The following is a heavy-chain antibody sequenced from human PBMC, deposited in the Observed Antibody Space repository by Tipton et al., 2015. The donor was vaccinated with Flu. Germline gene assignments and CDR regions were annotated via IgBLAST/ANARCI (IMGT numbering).Heavy chain of an antibody. CDR1: GYTFTNYW. CDR3: ARGQWLKWFDL. Sequence: QSGPEVKKAGESLKISCKGSGYTFTNYWIGWVRQMPGKGLEWMGIIYPGDSDTRYSPSFQGQVTISADKSISTAYLQWNSLKASNTAMYYCARGQWLKWFDLWGRGTLVTVSS. D-gene: IGHD6-19*01. V-gene: IGHV5-51*03. J-gene: IGHJ2*01. CDR2: IYPGDSDT.